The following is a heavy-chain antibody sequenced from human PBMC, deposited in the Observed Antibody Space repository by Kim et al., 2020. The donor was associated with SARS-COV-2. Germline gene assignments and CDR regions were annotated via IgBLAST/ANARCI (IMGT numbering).Heavy chain of an antibody. CDR3: AKGYGSGYRGYDAFDI. D-gene: IGHD3-3*01. V-gene: IGHV3-23*01. Sequence: SVKGRINISRDNSKNTLYLQMNSLRAEDTAVYYCAKGYGSGYRGYDAFDIWGQGTMVTVSS. J-gene: IGHJ3*02.